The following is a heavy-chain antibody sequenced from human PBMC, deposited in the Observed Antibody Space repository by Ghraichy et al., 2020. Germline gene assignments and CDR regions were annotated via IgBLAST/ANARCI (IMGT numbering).Heavy chain of an antibody. CDR1: GGSISSGSYY. CDR2: IYTSGST. D-gene: IGHD1-1*01. V-gene: IGHV4-61*02. J-gene: IGHJ6*03. CDR3: ARGTTGGTYYYYYYMDV. Sequence: LRLSCTVSGGSISSGSYYWSWIRQPAGKGLEWIGRIYTSGSTNYNPSLKSRVTMSVDTSKNQFSLKLSSVTAADTAVYYCARGTTGGTYYYYYYMDVGGKGTTVTVSS.